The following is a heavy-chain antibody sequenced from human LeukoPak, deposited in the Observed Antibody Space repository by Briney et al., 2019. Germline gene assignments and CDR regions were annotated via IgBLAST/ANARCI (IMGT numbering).Heavy chain of an antibody. V-gene: IGHV3-33*01. D-gene: IGHD6-19*01. Sequence: QPGGSLRLSCAASGFTFSSYGMHWVRQAPGKGLEWVAVLWYDGNNRNYADSVKGRFNISRDNSKNTVDLQMNSLRVEDTAVYYCARDRQQWLPYYGMDDWGQGTTVTVSS. CDR1: GFTFSSYG. CDR2: LWYDGNNR. J-gene: IGHJ6*02. CDR3: ARDRQQWLPYYGMDD.